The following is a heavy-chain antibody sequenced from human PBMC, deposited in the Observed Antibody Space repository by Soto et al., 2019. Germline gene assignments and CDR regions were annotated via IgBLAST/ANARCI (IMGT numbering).Heavy chain of an antibody. V-gene: IGHV4-61*08. Sequence: KTSETLSLTCAVSGGSISSGGYSWSWIRQPPGKGLEWIGYIHYSGSTNYNPSLKSRVTISVDTSKNQFSLKLSSVTAADTAVYYCARRYGYSFDYWGQGTLVTVSS. CDR1: GGSISSGGYS. CDR3: ARRYGYSFDY. J-gene: IGHJ4*02. CDR2: IHYSGST. D-gene: IGHD1-1*01.